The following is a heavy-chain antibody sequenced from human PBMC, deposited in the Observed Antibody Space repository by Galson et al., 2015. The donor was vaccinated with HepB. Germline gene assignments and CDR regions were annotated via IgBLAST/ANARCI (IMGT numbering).Heavy chain of an antibody. CDR3: ARGIGYCSSTSCYIPSEYYYYMDV. V-gene: IGHV3-30-3*01. CDR1: GFTFSSYA. D-gene: IGHD2-2*01. CDR2: ISYDGSNK. J-gene: IGHJ6*03. Sequence: SLRLSCAASGFTFSSYAMHWVRQAPGKGLEWVAVISYDGSNKYYADSVKGRFTISRDNSKNTLYLQMNSLRAEDTAVYYCARGIGYCSSTSCYIPSEYYYYMDVWGKGTTVTVSS.